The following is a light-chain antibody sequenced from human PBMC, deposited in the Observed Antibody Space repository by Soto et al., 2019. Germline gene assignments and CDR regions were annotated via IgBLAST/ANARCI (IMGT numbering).Light chain of an antibody. CDR3: LLYYGGALGV. Sequence: QTVVTQEPSLPVSPGGTSTPPWPSTPGPVTSGHYPNWVQQKPGQVPKSLIYSTSDKHSWTPARFSGSLLGGKAALTLSSVQPEDEAEYYCLLYYGGALGVFGGGTKLTVL. CDR1: PGPVTSGHY. V-gene: IGLV7-43*01. J-gene: IGLJ2*01. CDR2: STS.